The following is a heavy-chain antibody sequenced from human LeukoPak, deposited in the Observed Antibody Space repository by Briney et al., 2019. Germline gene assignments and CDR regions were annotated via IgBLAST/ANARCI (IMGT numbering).Heavy chain of an antibody. CDR1: GFTFSGFW. D-gene: IGHD6-6*01. J-gene: IGHJ3*01. CDR2: INSDGSEG. V-gene: IGHV3-7*03. CDR3: ARSSYSSSSSV. Sequence: GSLRLSCAVSGFTFSGFWMSWSRQAPGKGLEWVASINSDGSEGYYADVVKGRFTISRDNAKNSLYLQINSLRAEDTAVYYCARSSYSSSSSVWGQGTMVTVSS.